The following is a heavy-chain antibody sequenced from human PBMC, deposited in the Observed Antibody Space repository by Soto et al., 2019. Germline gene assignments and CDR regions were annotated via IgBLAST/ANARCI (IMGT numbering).Heavy chain of an antibody. CDR1: GGSFSGYY. D-gene: IGHD4-4*01. Sequence: SETLSLTCAVYGGSFSGYYWSWIRQPPGKGLEWIGEINHSGSTNYNPSLKSRVTISVDTSKNPSSLKLSSVTAADTAVYYCARAPRRTPNSPYSPWEQG. V-gene: IGHV4-34*01. CDR3: ARAPRRTPNSPYSP. CDR2: INHSGST. J-gene: IGHJ5*02.